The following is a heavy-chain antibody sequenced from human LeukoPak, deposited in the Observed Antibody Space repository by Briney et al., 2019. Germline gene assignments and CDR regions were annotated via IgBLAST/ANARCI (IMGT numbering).Heavy chain of an antibody. J-gene: IGHJ4*02. D-gene: IGHD3-9*01. CDR2: FSAYNGNT. Sequence: ASVKVSCKASGYTFTGYGISWVRQAPGQGLEWMGWFSAYNGNTNYAQKLQGRVTMTTDTSTSTAYMELRSLRSDDTAVYYCARDSYDILTGYPGAQPLPFDYWGQGTLVTVAS. V-gene: IGHV1-18*01. CDR1: GYTFTGYG. CDR3: ARDSYDILTGYPGAQPLPFDY.